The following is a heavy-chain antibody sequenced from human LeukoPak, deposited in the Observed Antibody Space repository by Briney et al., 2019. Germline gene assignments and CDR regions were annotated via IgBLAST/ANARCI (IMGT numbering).Heavy chain of an antibody. CDR3: VCYDNAAEYFHY. CDR1: GFTFSSYA. D-gene: IGHD3-22*01. V-gene: IGHV3-23*01. J-gene: IGHJ1*01. Sequence: GGSLRLSCAASGFTFSSYAMSWVRQAPGKGLEWVSSITTSGGSTSYADSVKGRFTISRDNSKNTLNLQMNSLRAEDTALYYCVCYDNAAEYFHYWGQGTLVTVSS. CDR2: ITTSGGST.